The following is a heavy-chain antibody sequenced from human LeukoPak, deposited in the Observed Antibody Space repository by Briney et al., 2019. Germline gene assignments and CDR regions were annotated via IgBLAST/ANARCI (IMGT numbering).Heavy chain of an antibody. Sequence: PSETLSLTCAVYGGSFSGYYWGWIRQPPGKGLGWIGSIYYSGSTYYNPSLKSRVTISVDTSKNQFSLKLSSVTAADTAVYYCADHIAAAGHHYFDYWGQGTLVTVSS. V-gene: IGHV4-34*01. CDR1: GGSFSGYY. D-gene: IGHD6-13*01. J-gene: IGHJ4*02. CDR2: IYYSGST. CDR3: ADHIAAAGHHYFDY.